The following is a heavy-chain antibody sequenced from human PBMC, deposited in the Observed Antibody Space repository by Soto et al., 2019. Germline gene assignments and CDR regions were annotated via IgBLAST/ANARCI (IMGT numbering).Heavy chain of an antibody. CDR2: IYYSGST. V-gene: IGHV4-30-4*01. Sequence: QVQLQESGPGLVKPSQTLSLTCTVSGGSISSGDYYWSWIRQPPGKGLEWIGYIYYSGSTYYNPSLKSRVTISVDTSKNQFSLKLSSVTAADTAVYYCARETSNEDYYYGMDVWGQGTTVTVSS. D-gene: IGHD4-4*01. CDR3: ARETSNEDYYYGMDV. CDR1: GGSISSGDYY. J-gene: IGHJ6*02.